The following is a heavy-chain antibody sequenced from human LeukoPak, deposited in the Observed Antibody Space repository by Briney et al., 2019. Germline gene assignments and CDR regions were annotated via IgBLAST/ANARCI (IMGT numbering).Heavy chain of an antibody. J-gene: IGHJ4*02. D-gene: IGHD1-26*01. CDR3: AKSFRSGSYSYYFDY. CDR2: ISWNSGSI. CDR1: GFTFDDYA. V-gene: IGHV3-9*01. Sequence: PGRSLRLSCAASGFTFDDYAMHWVRQAPGKGLEWVSGISWNSGSIGYADSVKGRFTISRDNAKNSLYLRMNSLRAEDTALYYCAKSFRSGSYSYYFDYWGQGTLVTVSS.